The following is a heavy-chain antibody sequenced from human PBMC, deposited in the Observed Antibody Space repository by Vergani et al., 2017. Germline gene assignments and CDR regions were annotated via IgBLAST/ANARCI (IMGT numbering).Heavy chain of an antibody. J-gene: IGHJ6*02. CDR2: ISSSSSYI. D-gene: IGHD2-2*01. Sequence: EVQLVESGGGLVKPGGSLRLSCAASGFTFSSYSMNWVRQAPGKGLGWVSSISSSSSYIYYADSVKGRFTISRDNAKNSLYLQMNSLRAEDTAVYYCAGEFTVPAVEYYYGMDVWARGPRSPSP. CDR3: AGEFTVPAVEYYYGMDV. CDR1: GFTFSSYS. V-gene: IGHV3-21*01.